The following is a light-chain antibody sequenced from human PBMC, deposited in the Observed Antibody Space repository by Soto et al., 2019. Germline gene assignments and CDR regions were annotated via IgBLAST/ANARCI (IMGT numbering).Light chain of an antibody. J-gene: IGKJ5*01. CDR3: QQRNNWPPTIT. CDR1: QSVSSY. CDR2: DAS. Sequence: EIVLTQSPATLSLSPGERATLSCRASQSVSSYLAWYQQKPGQAPMLLIYDASNRATGIPARCSGSGSRTDFTLTSSSLEPEDFAVYYCQQRNNWPPTITAGQRTRLEMK. V-gene: IGKV3-11*01.